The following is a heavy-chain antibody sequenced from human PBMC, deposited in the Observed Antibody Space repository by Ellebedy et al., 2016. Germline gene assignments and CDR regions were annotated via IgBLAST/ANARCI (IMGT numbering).Heavy chain of an antibody. CDR2: ISSSANTI. CDR1: GFTFSDYY. J-gene: IGHJ4*02. Sequence: GGSLRLSXAASGFTFSDYYMSWIRQAPGKGLEWVSYISSSANTIYYADSVKGRFTVSRDNAKKSLYLQMNSLRAEDTALYYCARGPPYALARDYSDYWGQGTLVTVSS. D-gene: IGHD2-8*01. V-gene: IGHV3-11*01. CDR3: ARGPPYALARDYSDY.